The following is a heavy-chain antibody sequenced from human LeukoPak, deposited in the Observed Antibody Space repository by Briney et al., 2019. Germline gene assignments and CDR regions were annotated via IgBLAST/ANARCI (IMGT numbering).Heavy chain of an antibody. Sequence: ASVKVSCKASGYTFTGYYMHWVRQAPGQGLEWMGWINPNSGGTNYAQKFQGRVTMTRDTSISTAYMELSRLRSDDTAVYHCARSYYDSSGYYIWGQGTLVTVSS. CDR3: ARSYYDSSGYYI. J-gene: IGHJ4*02. V-gene: IGHV1-2*02. CDR1: GYTFTGYY. D-gene: IGHD3-22*01. CDR2: INPNSGGT.